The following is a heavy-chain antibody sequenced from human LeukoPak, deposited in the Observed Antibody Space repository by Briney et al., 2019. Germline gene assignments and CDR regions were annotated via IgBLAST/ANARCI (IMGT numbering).Heavy chain of an antibody. CDR1: GFTFSDYY. V-gene: IGHV3-11*06. CDR2: ISSSSSYT. Sequence: GGSLRLSCAASGFTFSDYYMSWIRQAPGKGLEWVSYISSSSSYTNYADSVKGRFTISRDNAKNSLYLQMNSLRAEDTAVYYCARDRNKENYYGMDVWGKGTTVTVSS. CDR3: ARDRNKENYYGMDV. J-gene: IGHJ6*04. D-gene: IGHD1/OR15-1a*01.